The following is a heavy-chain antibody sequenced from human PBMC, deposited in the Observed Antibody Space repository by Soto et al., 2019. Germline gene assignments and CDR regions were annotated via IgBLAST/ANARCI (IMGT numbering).Heavy chain of an antibody. Sequence: PGGSLRLSCAASGFTFSSYWMHWVRQAPGKGLVWVSRINSDGSSTSYADSVKGRFTISRDNAKNTLYLQMNSLRAEDTAVYYCARGDYYDSNYYGMDVWGQGTTVTVSS. V-gene: IGHV3-74*01. CDR1: GFTFSSYW. CDR2: INSDGSST. CDR3: ARGDYYDSNYYGMDV. J-gene: IGHJ6*02. D-gene: IGHD3-22*01.